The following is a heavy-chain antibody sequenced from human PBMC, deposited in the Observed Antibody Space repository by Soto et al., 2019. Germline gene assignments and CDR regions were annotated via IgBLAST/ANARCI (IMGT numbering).Heavy chain of an antibody. J-gene: IGHJ6*02. CDR1: GYNFISYW. V-gene: IGHV5-51*01. D-gene: IGHD5-18*01. Sequence: GESRKISCKGSGYNFISYWIGWVRQMPGKGLEWMGIIYPGDSEARYWPTFQGQVTISADKSFSTAYLQWSSLKASDTAIYYCARPSDPVMVEPAYGMHVSGPGTTVTGYS. CDR3: ARPSDPVMVEPAYGMHV. CDR2: IYPGDSEA.